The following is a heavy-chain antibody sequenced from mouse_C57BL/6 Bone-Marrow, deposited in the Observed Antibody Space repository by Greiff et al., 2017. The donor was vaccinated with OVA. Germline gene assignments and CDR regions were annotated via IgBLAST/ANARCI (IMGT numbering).Heavy chain of an antibody. CDR2: IWGVGST. CDR3: ATLGHYAMDY. J-gene: IGHJ4*01. D-gene: IGHD4-1*01. CDR1: GFSLTSYG. V-gene: IGHV2-6*01. Sequence: VKLVESGPGLVAPSQSLSITCTVSGFSLTSYGVDWVRQSPGKGLEWLGVIWGVGSTNSNSALKSGLSISKDNSKSQVFLIMNSLQTYDTAMYYCATLGHYAMDYWGQGTSVTVSS.